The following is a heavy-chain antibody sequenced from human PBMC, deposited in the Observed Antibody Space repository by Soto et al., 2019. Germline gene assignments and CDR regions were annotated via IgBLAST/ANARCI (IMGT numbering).Heavy chain of an antibody. CDR3: ARDQYDFRSGSYYYAMEV. CDR1: GGSVSSESHY. CDR2: IYYNRSS. D-gene: IGHD3-3*01. V-gene: IGHV4-61*01. Sequence: QVQLQESGPGLVKPSETLSLTCTVSGGSVSSESHYWSWIRQTPGKGLEWIGYIYYNRSSNYNPSFKGRVTMSVDTSRNQVSLRLRSVTRADRAVYYCARDQYDFRSGSYYYAMEVWGQGTKVTVSS. J-gene: IGHJ6*02.